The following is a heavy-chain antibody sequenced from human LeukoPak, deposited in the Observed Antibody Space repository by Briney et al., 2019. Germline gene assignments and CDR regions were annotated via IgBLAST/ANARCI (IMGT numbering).Heavy chain of an antibody. CDR3: ARDTGGMTTVTSFSLGYFDY. CDR2: ISSSSSTI. V-gene: IGHV3-48*01. J-gene: IGHJ4*02. D-gene: IGHD4-17*01. CDR1: GFTFSSYS. Sequence: GGSLRLSCAASGFTFSSYSMSWVRQAPGKGLEWVSYISSSSSTIYYADSVKGRFTISRDNAKNSLYLQMNSLRAEDTAVYYCARDTGGMTTVTSFSLGYFDYWGQGTLVTVSS.